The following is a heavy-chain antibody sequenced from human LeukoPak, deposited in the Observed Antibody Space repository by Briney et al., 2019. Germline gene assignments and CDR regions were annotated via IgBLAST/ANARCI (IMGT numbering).Heavy chain of an antibody. J-gene: IGHJ4*02. D-gene: IGHD2-8*02. CDR3: ASKGCTGGNCKHYFDY. Sequence: GGSPRLSCAASGFTFSHYWMSWVRQAPGKGLEWVANIKQDGSEEYYVDSVKGRFTISRDNAKNSLYLQMNSLRAEDTAVYYCASKGCTGGNCKHYFDYWGQGTLVTVSS. V-gene: IGHV3-7*03. CDR2: IKQDGSEE. CDR1: GFTFSHYW.